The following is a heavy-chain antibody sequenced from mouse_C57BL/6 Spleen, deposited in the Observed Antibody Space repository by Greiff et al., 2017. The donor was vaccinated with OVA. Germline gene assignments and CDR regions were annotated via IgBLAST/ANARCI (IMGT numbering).Heavy chain of an antibody. D-gene: IGHD1-1*01. V-gene: IGHV3-6*01. Sequence: EVQLVESGPGLVKPSQSLSLTCSVTGYSITSGYYWNWIRQFPGNKLEWMGYISYDGSNNYNPSLKNRIPITRDTSKNQFFLKLNSVTTEDTATYYCASYYYGSSYRYFDVWGTGTTVTVSS. CDR3: ASYYYGSSYRYFDV. CDR2: ISYDGSN. CDR1: GYSITSGYY. J-gene: IGHJ1*03.